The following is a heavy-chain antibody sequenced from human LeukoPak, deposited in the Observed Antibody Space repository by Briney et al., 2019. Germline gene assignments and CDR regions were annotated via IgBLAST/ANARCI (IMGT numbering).Heavy chain of an antibody. CDR2: ISYDGSNK. Sequence: GGSLRLSCAASGFTFSSYGMHWVRQAPGKGLEWVAVISYDGSNKYYADSVKGRFTISRDNSKNTLYLQMNSLRAEDTAVYYCARDPSYYGDYYYGMDVWGQGTTVTVSS. V-gene: IGHV3-30*03. CDR1: GFTFSSYG. D-gene: IGHD4-17*01. J-gene: IGHJ6*02. CDR3: ARDPSYYGDYYYGMDV.